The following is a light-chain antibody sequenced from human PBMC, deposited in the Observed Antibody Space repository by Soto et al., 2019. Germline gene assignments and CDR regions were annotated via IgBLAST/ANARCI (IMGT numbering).Light chain of an antibody. CDR2: GAS. J-gene: IGKJ5*01. CDR3: QQYTNWPPIT. V-gene: IGKV3-15*01. Sequence: ETVMTQSPATLSVSPGERATLSCRASQSVGSSLAWYRQKPGQAPRLLIYGASTRATGIPARFSGSGSGTEFTLTISSLQSEDFAVYYCQQYTNWPPITFAQGTRLEIK. CDR1: QSVGSS.